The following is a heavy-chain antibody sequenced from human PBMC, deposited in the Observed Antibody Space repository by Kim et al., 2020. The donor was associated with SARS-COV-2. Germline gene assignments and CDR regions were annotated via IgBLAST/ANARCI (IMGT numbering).Heavy chain of an antibody. CDR3: ARVSLCGGDCYQPWYFDY. CDR2: ISSSSSTI. J-gene: IGHJ4*02. D-gene: IGHD2-21*01. Sequence: GGSLRLSCAASGFTFSSYSMNWVRQAPGKGLEWVSYISSSSSTIYYADSVKGRFTISRDNAKNSLYLQMNSLRDEDTAVYYCARVSLCGGDCYQPWYFDYWGQGTLVTVSS. V-gene: IGHV3-48*02. CDR1: GFTFSSYS.